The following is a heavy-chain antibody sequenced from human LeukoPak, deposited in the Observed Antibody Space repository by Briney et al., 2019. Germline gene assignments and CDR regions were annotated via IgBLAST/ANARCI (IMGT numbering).Heavy chain of an antibody. CDR2: INWNGGST. V-gene: IGHV3-20*04. D-gene: IGHD1-26*01. CDR3: ARGEGGSYYYYMDV. CDR1: GFTFDDYG. Sequence: GGSLRLSCAGSGFTFDDYGMSWVRQAPGKGLEWVSGINWNGGSTGYADSVKGRFTISRDNAKNSLYLQMNSLRAEDTALYYCARGEGGSYYYYMDVWGKGTTVTVSS. J-gene: IGHJ6*03.